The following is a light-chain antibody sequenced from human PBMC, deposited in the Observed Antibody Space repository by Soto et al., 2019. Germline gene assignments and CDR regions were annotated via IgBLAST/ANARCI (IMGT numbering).Light chain of an antibody. Sequence: EIVLTQSPATLSLSPGERVTLSCRTSQSVSKYFAWYQQKPGRAPRLLIYDASSRATGIPARFIGSGSGTXXXXXXXSXXXXXXXXYYCQQRSNWPITFGQGTRLEIK. J-gene: IGKJ5*01. V-gene: IGKV3-11*01. CDR2: DAS. CDR1: QSVSKY. CDR3: QQRSNWPIT.